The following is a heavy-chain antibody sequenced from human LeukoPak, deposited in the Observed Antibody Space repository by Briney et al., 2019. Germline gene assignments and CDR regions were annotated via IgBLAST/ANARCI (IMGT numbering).Heavy chain of an antibody. CDR3: NSHPGIGGAWD. Sequence: GGSLRLSCAASGFTFSGSAMHWVRQASGKGLEWVGRIRSKANSYATAYAASVKGRFTISRDDSKNTAYLQMNSLKTEDTAVYYRNSHPGIGGAWDWGQGTLVNVSS. J-gene: IGHJ4*02. CDR1: GFTFSGSA. CDR2: IRSKANSYAT. D-gene: IGHD6-19*01. V-gene: IGHV3-73*01.